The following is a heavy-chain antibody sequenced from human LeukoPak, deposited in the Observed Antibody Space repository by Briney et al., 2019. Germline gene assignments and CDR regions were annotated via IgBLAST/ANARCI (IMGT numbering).Heavy chain of an antibody. D-gene: IGHD6-19*01. V-gene: IGHV3-30*04. CDR1: GFTFSSYA. CDR3: ATLAVAGTRGGY. J-gene: IGHJ4*02. Sequence: PGGSLRLSCAASGFTFSSYAMHWVRQAPGKGLGWGAVISYDGSNKYYADSVKGRFTISRDNSKNTLYLQMNSLRAEDTAVYYCATLAVAGTRGGYWGQGTLVTVSS. CDR2: ISYDGSNK.